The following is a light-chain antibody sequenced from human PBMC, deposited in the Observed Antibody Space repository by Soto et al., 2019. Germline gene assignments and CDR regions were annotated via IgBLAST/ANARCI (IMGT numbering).Light chain of an antibody. V-gene: IGKV1-39*01. J-gene: IGKJ4*01. Sequence: DVPMSLYPTSLSTSVGDRVTITCRASQTISSYLNWYQQKPGKAPKLLIFLASGLQSGVPSRFSGSGSETDFTLTISSLQPEDSATYYCQQTNTFPLTFGGGTKVDIK. CDR2: LAS. CDR1: QTISSY. CDR3: QQTNTFPLT.